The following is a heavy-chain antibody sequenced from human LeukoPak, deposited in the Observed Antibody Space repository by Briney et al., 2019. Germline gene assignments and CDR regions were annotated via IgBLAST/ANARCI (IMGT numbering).Heavy chain of an antibody. CDR3: ARPLSIYYVSSGSSYGMDV. D-gene: IGHD3-22*01. J-gene: IGHJ6*02. V-gene: IGHV1-46*01. CDR1: GYTFTSYY. CDR2: ITPSGGVT. Sequence: ASVKVSCKASGYTFTSYYIHWVRQAPGQGLEWMGIITPSGGVTNYAQKLQGRVTMTTDTSTSTAYMELRSLRSDDTAVYYCARPLSIYYVSSGSSYGMDVWGQGTTVTVSS.